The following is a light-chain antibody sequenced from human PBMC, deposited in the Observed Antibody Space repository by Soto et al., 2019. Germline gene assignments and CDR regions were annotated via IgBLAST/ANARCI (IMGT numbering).Light chain of an antibody. CDR2: GNS. V-gene: IGLV1-40*01. CDR3: QSYDSSLSGSAYV. J-gene: IGLJ1*01. Sequence: QSVLTQPPSVSGAPGQRVTISCTGSSSNIGAGYDVHWYQQLPGTAPKLLIYGNSNRPSGVPDRFYGSKSGTSASLAITGLQAEDEADYYCQSYDSSLSGSAYVFGTGTKLTVL. CDR1: SSNIGAGYD.